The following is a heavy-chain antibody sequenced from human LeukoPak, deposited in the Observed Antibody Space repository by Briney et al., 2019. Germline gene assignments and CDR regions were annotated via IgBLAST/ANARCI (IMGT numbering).Heavy chain of an antibody. CDR1: GFTFGSYA. CDR2: ITGSGGGS. V-gene: IGHV3-23*01. D-gene: IGHD6-13*01. CDR3: GQIGQGYSSSSTTS. Sequence: GGSLRLSCAASGFTFGSYAMNWVRQAPGKGLEWVSSITGSGGGSFYADSVKGRFTISRDNSENTLYLHLNSLRAEDTAIYYCGQIGQGYSSSSTTSWGQGTLVTVSS. J-gene: IGHJ5*02.